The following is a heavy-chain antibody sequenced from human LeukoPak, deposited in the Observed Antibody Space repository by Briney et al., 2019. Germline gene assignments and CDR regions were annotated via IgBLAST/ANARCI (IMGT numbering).Heavy chain of an antibody. J-gene: IGHJ4*02. CDR1: GFTFSSYA. Sequence: GGSLRLSRAASGFTFSSYAMSWVRQAPGKGLEWVSAISGSGGSTYYADSVKGRFTISRDNSKNTLYLQMNSLRAEDTAVYYCAKDPFRPSYGGDYWGQGTLVTVSS. D-gene: IGHD4-23*01. CDR2: ISGSGGST. CDR3: AKDPFRPSYGGDY. V-gene: IGHV3-23*01.